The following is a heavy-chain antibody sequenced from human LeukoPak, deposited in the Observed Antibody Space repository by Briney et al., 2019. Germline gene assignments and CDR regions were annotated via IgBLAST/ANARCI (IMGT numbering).Heavy chain of an antibody. CDR1: GFTFSSYS. J-gene: IGHJ4*02. Sequence: AGGSLRLSCAASGFTFSSYSMNWVRQAPGKGLEWVSSISSSSSYIYYADSVKGRFTISRDNAKNSLYLQMNGLRAEDTAVYYCARDLGYCSGGSCSSAFDYWGRGTLVTVSS. D-gene: IGHD2-15*01. CDR2: ISSSSSYI. CDR3: ARDLGYCSGGSCSSAFDY. V-gene: IGHV3-21*01.